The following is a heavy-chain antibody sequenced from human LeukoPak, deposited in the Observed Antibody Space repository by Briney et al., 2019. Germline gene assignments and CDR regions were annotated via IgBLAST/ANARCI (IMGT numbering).Heavy chain of an antibody. CDR1: GGSFSGHY. D-gene: IGHD3-22*01. CDR2: INHSGST. V-gene: IGHV4-34*01. CDR3: ARVSYYYDSSGYVGP. Sequence: SETLSLTCAVYGGSFSGHYWSWIRQPPGKGLEWIGEINHSGSTNYNPSLKSRVTISVDTSKNQFSLKLSSVTAADTAVYYCARVSYYYDSSGYVGPWGQGTLVTVSS. J-gene: IGHJ5*02.